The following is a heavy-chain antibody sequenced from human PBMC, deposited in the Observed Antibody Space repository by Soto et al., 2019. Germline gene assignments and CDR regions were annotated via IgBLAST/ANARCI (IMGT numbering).Heavy chain of an antibody. J-gene: IGHJ4*02. CDR3: ARGGGFDSFDY. D-gene: IGHD3-10*01. CDR1: GASITYGAYS. CDR2: INHLETT. V-gene: IGHV4-30-2*01. Sequence: SSETLSLTCTVSGASITYGAYSWSWIQQTPGKGLEWIGYINHLETTFYNPSFESRLTLSIDRTKNQFSLNLKSMSAADRAVYFCARGGGFDSFDYWGQGILVTVSS.